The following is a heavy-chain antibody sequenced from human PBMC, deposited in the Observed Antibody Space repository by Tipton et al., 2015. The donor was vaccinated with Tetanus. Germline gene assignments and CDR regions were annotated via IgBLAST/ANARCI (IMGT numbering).Heavy chain of an antibody. V-gene: IGHV4-59*01. J-gene: IGHJ3*02. CDR3: ARESWNRDAFDI. Sequence: TLSLTCTVSGGSITNYYWSWIRQPPGKGLEWIGYIYYSGSTNYNPSLKSRVTISVDTSKNQFSLKLSSVTAADTAVYYCARESWNRDAFDIWGQGTMVTVSS. D-gene: IGHD1-1*01. CDR2: IYYSGST. CDR1: GGSITNYY.